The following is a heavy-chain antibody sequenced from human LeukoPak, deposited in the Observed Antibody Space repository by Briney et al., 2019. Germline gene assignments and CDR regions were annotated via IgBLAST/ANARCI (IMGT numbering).Heavy chain of an antibody. CDR3: ATQRGSYLWGTDFDY. J-gene: IGHJ4*02. CDR1: GYTFTGYF. CDR2: FNPDSGVT. V-gene: IGHV1-2*02. D-gene: IGHD3-16*01. Sequence: ASVTVSFKASGYTFTGYFMHWVRQAPGQGLEWMGWFNPDSGVTSYAQKFQGRVTMTRDTSISTAYMGLSRLRSDDTAVYYCATQRGSYLWGTDFDYWGQGTLVTVSS.